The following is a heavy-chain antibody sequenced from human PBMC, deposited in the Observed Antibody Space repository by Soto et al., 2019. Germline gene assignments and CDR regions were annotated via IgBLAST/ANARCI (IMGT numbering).Heavy chain of an antibody. D-gene: IGHD4-17*01. CDR1: GFTFSSYS. Sequence: EVQLVESGGGLVKPGGSLRLSCAASGFTFSSYSMNWVRQAPGKGLEWVSSISSSSSYIYYADSVKGRFTISRDNAKNSLYLQMNSLRAKDTAVYYCARVGYGGNSGVSDYWGQGTLVTVSS. CDR3: ARVGYGGNSGVSDY. J-gene: IGHJ4*02. CDR2: ISSSSSYI. V-gene: IGHV3-21*01.